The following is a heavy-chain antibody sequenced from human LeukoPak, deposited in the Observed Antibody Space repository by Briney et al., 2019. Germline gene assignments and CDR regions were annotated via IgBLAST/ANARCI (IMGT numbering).Heavy chain of an antibody. D-gene: IGHD3-10*01. CDR1: GYSINSAFY. CDR3: VRDGYYGSGSPGWFGP. Sequence: SETLSLTCTVSGYSINSAFYWGWIRVPPGKGLEWIGSVFHRGTTYYNSSLKSQANISIDTSKNQFSLKLNSLTAEDTAMYYCVRDGYYGSGSPGWFGPWGPGTLVIVSA. V-gene: IGHV4-38-2*02. J-gene: IGHJ5*02. CDR2: VFHRGTT.